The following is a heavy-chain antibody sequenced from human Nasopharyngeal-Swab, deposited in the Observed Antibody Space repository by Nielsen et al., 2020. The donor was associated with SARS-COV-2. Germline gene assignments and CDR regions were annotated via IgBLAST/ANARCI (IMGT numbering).Heavy chain of an antibody. D-gene: IGHD6-6*01. J-gene: IGHJ4*02. CDR3: ARLGGSSSSLLDY. CDR2: IWYDGSNK. CDR1: GFTFSSYG. V-gene: IGHV3-33*01. Sequence: GGSLRLSCAASGFTFSSYGMHWVRQAPGKGLEWVAVIWYDGSNKYYADSVKGRFTISRDNSKNTLYLQMNSLRAEDTAVYYCARLGGSSSSLLDYWGQGTLVTVSS.